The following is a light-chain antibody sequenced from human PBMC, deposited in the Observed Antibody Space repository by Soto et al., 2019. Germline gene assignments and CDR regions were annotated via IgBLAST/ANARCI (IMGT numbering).Light chain of an antibody. CDR2: GAS. CDR3: QQYNNWPRT. V-gene: IGKV3-15*01. J-gene: IGKJ1*01. Sequence: ELVMRHSRVTLSFSPGERTTRSCRASQSVSNSYLAWYQQKPGQAPRLLIYGASTRATGIPARFSGSGSGTEFTLTINSLQSEDFAVYYCQQYNNWPRTFGQGAKVDI. CDR1: QSVSNSY.